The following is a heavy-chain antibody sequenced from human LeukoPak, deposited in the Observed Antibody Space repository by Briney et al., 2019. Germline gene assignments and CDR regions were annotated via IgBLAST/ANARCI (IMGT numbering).Heavy chain of an antibody. CDR2: INPSDAST. Sequence: ASVKVSCKASGYTFTSYSMNWVRQAPGQGPEWMGIINPSDASTTYAQKFQGRVTITADESTSTAYMELSSLRSEDTAVYYCARAGGVDTAMVNYYYYMDVWGKGTTVTVSS. CDR1: GYTFTSYS. V-gene: IGHV1-46*01. J-gene: IGHJ6*03. CDR3: ARAGGVDTAMVNYYYYMDV. D-gene: IGHD5-18*01.